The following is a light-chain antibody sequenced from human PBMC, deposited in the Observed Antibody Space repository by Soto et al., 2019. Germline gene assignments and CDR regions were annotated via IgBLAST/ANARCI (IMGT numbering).Light chain of an antibody. J-gene: IGLJ1*01. V-gene: IGLV2-14*01. Sequence: QSVLTKPASVSGSPGQSITISCTGTSSDVGGYNYVSWYQQHPGKAPKLMIYEVSNRPLGVSNRFSGSKSGNTASLTISGLXAEDEADYFCSSYTSSSTSYVFGTGTKVTVL. CDR3: SSYTSSSTSYV. CDR1: SSDVGGYNY. CDR2: EVS.